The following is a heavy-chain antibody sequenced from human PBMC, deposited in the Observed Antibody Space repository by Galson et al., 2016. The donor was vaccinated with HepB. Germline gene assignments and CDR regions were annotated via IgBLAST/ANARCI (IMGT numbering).Heavy chain of an antibody. Sequence: SVKVSCKASGYNFIAYYIHWVRQAPGQGLEWMGRINPNGGDTKYLQKFQGRVTMTSVTSSATVYVELRSLRSDDTAVYYCARDLGQRGRKGQGWDKYFDYWGQGALVTVSS. V-gene: IGHV1-2*02. CDR2: INPNGGDT. CDR3: ARDLGQRGRKGQGWDKYFDY. J-gene: IGHJ4*02. CDR1: GYNFIAYY. D-gene: IGHD1-26*01.